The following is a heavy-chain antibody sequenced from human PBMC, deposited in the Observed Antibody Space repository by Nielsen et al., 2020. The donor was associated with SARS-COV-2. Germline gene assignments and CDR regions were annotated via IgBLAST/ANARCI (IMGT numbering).Heavy chain of an antibody. CDR2: ISAYNGNT. CDR1: GYTFTSYD. J-gene: IGHJ5*02. CDR3: ARGLSDSGYDRGSNWFDP. D-gene: IGHD5-12*01. Sequence: ASVKVSCKASGYTFTSYDISWVRQAPGQGLEWMGWISAYNGNTNYAQKLQGRVTMTTDTSTSTAYMELRSLRSDDTAMYYCARGLSDSGYDRGSNWFDPWGQGTLVTVSS. V-gene: IGHV1-18*01.